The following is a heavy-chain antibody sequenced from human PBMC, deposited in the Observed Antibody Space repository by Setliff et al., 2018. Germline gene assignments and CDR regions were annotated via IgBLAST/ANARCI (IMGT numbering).Heavy chain of an antibody. V-gene: IGHV4-4*08. CDR2: IYTGGST. CDR3: ARDVWGAGTGWFDP. D-gene: IGHD1-1*01. Sequence: SETLSLTCIVSGVSVSRHYWSWIRQPPGKTLEWIGYIYTGGSTTYNPSLKSRVTLSLDASKNHLSLNLTSVTAADTAVYYCARDVWGAGTGWFDPWGLGILVTVSS. CDR1: GVSVSRHY. J-gene: IGHJ5*02.